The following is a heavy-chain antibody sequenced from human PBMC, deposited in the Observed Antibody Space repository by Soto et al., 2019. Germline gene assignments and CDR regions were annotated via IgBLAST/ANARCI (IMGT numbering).Heavy chain of an antibody. CDR1: GGSLNSDSYY. CDR2: IYSSGST. Sequence: SETLSLTCTVSGGSLNSDSYYWGWIRQPPGKGLEWIGYIYSSGSTYSNPSLKSPVAMSVDTSQNHFSLTLTSVTAADTAVYFCVRGTDCATVGPCHRYFDAWGQGIPVTVSS. D-gene: IGHD2-15*01. V-gene: IGHV4-30-4*01. J-gene: IGHJ4*02. CDR3: VRGTDCATVGPCHRYFDA.